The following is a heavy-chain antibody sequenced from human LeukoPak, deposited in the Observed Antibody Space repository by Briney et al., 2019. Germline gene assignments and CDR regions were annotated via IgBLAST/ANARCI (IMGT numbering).Heavy chain of an antibody. V-gene: IGHV3-53*01. CDR1: GFTVSSKY. D-gene: IGHD1-26*01. CDR2: IYSGGST. Sequence: GGSLRLSCAASGFTVSSKYMSWVRQAPGKGLEWVSVIYSGGSTYYADSVKGRFTISRDNSKNTVYLQVNSLRAEDTAVYYCARDWDIFDYWGQGTLVTVSS. J-gene: IGHJ4*02. CDR3: ARDWDIFDY.